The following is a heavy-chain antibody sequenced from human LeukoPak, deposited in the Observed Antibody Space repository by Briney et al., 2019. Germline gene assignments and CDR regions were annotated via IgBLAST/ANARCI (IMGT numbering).Heavy chain of an antibody. CDR3: ARAWSYSTGWYNY. D-gene: IGHD6-19*01. CDR1: GFSFSTYW. V-gene: IGHV3-7*04. Sequence: PGGSLRLSCAASGFSFSTYWMSWVRQAPGKGLEWVANIKQDGSEKYYVDSVKGRFTISRDNAKNSLYLQMNSLRVEDMAVYYCARAWSYSTGWYNYWGQGTLVTVSS. CDR2: IKQDGSEK. J-gene: IGHJ4*02.